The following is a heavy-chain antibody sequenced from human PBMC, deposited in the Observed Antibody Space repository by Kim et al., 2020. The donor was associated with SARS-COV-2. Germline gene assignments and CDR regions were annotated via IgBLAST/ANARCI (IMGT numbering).Heavy chain of an antibody. D-gene: IGHD2-2*01. CDR1: GFTFSNAW. Sequence: GGSLRLSCAASGFTFSNAWMSWVRQAPGKGLEWVGRIKSKTDGGTTDYAAPVKGRFTISRDDSKNTLYLQMNSLKTEDTAVYYCTTDTSWSHYYYYGMDVWGQGTTVTVSS. V-gene: IGHV3-15*01. J-gene: IGHJ6*02. CDR3: TTDTSWSHYYYYGMDV. CDR2: IKSKTDGGTT.